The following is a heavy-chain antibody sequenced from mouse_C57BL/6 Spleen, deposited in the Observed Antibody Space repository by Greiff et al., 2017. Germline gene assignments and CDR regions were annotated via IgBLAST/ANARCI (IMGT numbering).Heavy chain of an antibody. V-gene: IGHV1-53*01. CDR3: ARGGRDYGYDGEAY. Sequence: QVQLKQPGTELVKPGASVKLSCKASGYTFTSYWMHWVKQRPGQGLEWIGNINPSNGGTNYNEKFKSKATLTVDKSSSTAYRQLSSLTSEDSAVYYCARGGRDYGYDGEAYWGQGTLVTVSA. CDR1: GYTFTSYW. J-gene: IGHJ3*01. CDR2: INPSNGGT. D-gene: IGHD2-2*01.